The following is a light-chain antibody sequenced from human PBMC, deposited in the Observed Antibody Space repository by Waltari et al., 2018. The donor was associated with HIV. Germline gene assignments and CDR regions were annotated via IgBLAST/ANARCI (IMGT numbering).Light chain of an antibody. J-gene: IGKJ1*01. CDR3: QQYYNYPLT. CDR2: GGS. V-gene: IGKV1-8*01. CDR1: QDISSY. Sequence: AIRMTQSPSSFSASTGDRVTITCRASQDISSYLAWYQQKPGKAPNLLIYGGSTLQTGVPSRFSGSGSGTDFTLTISCLQSEDFATYYCQQYYNYPLTFGQGTKVEIK.